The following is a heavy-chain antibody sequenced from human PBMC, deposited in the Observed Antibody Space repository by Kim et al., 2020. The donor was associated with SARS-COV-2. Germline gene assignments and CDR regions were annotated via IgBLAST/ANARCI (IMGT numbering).Heavy chain of an antibody. Sequence: SETLSLTCTVSGASITSGTYYWSWIRQPAGKGLEWIGHIYTSGTTNYNPSLKGRVAISVDTSKNHFSLQLNSVTAADTALYYCARARGFGSGSYFSSLYPDSCYYGLDLWGQGTTVTVSS. CDR2: IYTSGTT. V-gene: IGHV4-61*09. J-gene: IGHJ6*02. CDR3: ARARGFGSGSYFSSLYPDSCYYGLDL. D-gene: IGHD3-10*01. CDR1: GASITSGTYY.